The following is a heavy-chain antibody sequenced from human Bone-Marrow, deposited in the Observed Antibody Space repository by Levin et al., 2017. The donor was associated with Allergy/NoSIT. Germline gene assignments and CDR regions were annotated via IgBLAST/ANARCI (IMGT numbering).Heavy chain of an antibody. J-gene: IGHJ4*02. CDR3: ARRGIGVVATIGGGSAYYFDY. V-gene: IGHV3-11*03. CDR1: GFTFSDYY. CDR2: ISSSSSYT. D-gene: IGHD5-12*01. Sequence: GGSLRLSCAASGFTFSDYYMSWIRQAPGKGLEWVSYISSSSSYTNYADSVKGRFTISRDNAKNSLYLQMNSLRAEDTAVYYCARRGIGVVATIGGGSAYYFDYWGQGTLVTVSS.